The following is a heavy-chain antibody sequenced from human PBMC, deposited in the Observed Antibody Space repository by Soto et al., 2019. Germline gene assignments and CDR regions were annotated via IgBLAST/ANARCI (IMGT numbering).Heavy chain of an antibody. Sequence: QVQLQESGPGLVKPSQTLSLTCTVAGGSISSGDYYWSWIRQPPGKGLEWIGYIYYSGSTYYNPSLKSRVTISVDTSKNQLSLKLSSVTAADTAVDYCARDGAAIRYGMDVWVHGSTVTVSS. J-gene: IGHJ6*02. CDR1: GGSISSGDYY. V-gene: IGHV4-30-4*01. CDR2: IYYSGST. CDR3: ARDGAAIRYGMDV. D-gene: IGHD2-2*02.